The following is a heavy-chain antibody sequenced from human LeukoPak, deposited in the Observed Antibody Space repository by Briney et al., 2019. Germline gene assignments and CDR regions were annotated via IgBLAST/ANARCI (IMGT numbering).Heavy chain of an antibody. D-gene: IGHD2-21*02. CDR2: ISSSSSYI. V-gene: IGHV3-21*01. Sequence: PGGSLRLSCAASGFTFSSYSMNWVRQAPGKGPEWVSSISSSSSYIHYADSVKGRFTISRDNAKNSLYLQMNSLRAEDTAVYYCARNGDWNWFDPWGQGTLVTVSS. CDR1: GFTFSSYS. J-gene: IGHJ5*02. CDR3: ARNGDWNWFDP.